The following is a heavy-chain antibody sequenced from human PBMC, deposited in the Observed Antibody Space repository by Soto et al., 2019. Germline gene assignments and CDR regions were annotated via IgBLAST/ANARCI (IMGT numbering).Heavy chain of an antibody. CDR2: IYHSGST. CDR3: ARVAGNYYYAMDV. CDR1: W. V-gene: IGHV4-4*02. D-gene: IGHD1-26*01. J-gene: IGHJ6*02. Sequence: WWSWVRQPPGKGLEWIGEIYHSGSTNYNPSLKSRVTISVDKSKNQFSLKLSSVTAADTAVYYCARVAGNYYYAMDVWGQGTTVTVSS.